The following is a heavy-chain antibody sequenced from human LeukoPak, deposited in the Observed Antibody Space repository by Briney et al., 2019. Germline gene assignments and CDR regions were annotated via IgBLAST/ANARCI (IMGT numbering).Heavy chain of an antibody. Sequence: PGGSLRLSCVVSGFTFSSYSMSWIRQPPGKGLEWIGEINHSGSTNYNPSLKSRVTISVDTSKNQFSLKLSSVTAADTAVYYCARDSAAGTPFDYWGQGTLVTVSS. CDR1: GFTFSSYS. D-gene: IGHD6-13*01. CDR3: ARDSAAGTPFDY. V-gene: IGHV4-34*01. J-gene: IGHJ4*02. CDR2: INHSGST.